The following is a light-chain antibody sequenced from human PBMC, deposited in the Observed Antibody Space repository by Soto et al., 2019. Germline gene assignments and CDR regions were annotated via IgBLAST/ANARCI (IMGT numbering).Light chain of an antibody. J-gene: IGKJ1*01. CDR1: LRLSTN. Sequence: GITRSPANLAVSPGGTTTLSCGASLRLSTNLAWYQQRPGQAPRLLIYGASTRATGIPARFSGSGCGRELNLCISSLQSEDFAVYYCQEYSNWLRKFGEGTKVDIK. CDR2: GAS. V-gene: IGKV3D-15*01. CDR3: QEYSNWLRK.